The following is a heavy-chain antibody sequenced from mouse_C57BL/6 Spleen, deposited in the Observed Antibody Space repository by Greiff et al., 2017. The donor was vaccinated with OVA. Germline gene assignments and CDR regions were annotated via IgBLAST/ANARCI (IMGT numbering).Heavy chain of an antibody. CDR2: IYPGSGNT. CDR1: GYSFTSYY. D-gene: IGHD2-3*01. Sequence: QVQLQQSGPELVKPGASVKISCKASGYSFTSYYIHWVKQRPGQGLEWIGWIYPGSGNTKYNEKFKGKATLTADTSSSTAYMQLSSLTSEDSAVYYCAKGYYQRYFDVWGTGTTVTVSS. J-gene: IGHJ1*03. V-gene: IGHV1-66*01. CDR3: AKGYYQRYFDV.